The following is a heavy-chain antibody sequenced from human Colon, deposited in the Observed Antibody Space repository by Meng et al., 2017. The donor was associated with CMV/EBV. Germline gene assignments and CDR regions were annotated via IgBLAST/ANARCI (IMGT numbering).Heavy chain of an antibody. D-gene: IGHD6-19*01. CDR1: GFTFSDYS. CDR2: MKEDGSEI. J-gene: IGHJ4*02. Sequence: GESLKISCAASGFTFSDYSMNWVRQAPGKGLEWVARMKEDGSEIYYVDSVKGRFTISRDNAKKSLYLQMNSLRAEDTAVYYCAKGGSSRFESWGQGTLVTVSS. CDR3: AKGGSSRFES. V-gene: IGHV3-7*01.